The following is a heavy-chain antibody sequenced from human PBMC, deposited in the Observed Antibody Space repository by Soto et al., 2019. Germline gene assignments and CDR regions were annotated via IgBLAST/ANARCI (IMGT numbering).Heavy chain of an antibody. CDR3: ARYGSGSYYANLDF. CDR1: GFTLSSYS. V-gene: IGHV3-21*01. Sequence: GGSLRLSCAVSGFTLSSYSMNWVRQAPGKGLEWVSSSSSSDTYKYYADSVKGRFTISRDNAKNSVYLQMNSLRAEDSAVYYCARYGSGSYYANLDFWGQGTLVTVSS. J-gene: IGHJ4*02. D-gene: IGHD3-10*01. CDR2: SSSSDTYK.